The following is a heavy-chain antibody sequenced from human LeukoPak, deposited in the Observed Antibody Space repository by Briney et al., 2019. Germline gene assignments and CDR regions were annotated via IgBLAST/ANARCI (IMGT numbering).Heavy chain of an antibody. V-gene: IGHV3-53*01. J-gene: IGHJ4*02. Sequence: PGGSLRLSCAASGFTVNNNYMSWVRQAPGKGLEWVSIIYSGGNTYYADSVKGRFTISRDNSKNTLYLQMNSLRAEDTAVYYCAKASGSSDYWGQGTLVTVSS. D-gene: IGHD1-26*01. CDR3: AKASGSSDY. CDR1: GFTVNNNY. CDR2: IYSGGNT.